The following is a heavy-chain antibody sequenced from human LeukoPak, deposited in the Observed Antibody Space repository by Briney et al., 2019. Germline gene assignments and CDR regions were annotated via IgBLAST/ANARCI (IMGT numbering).Heavy chain of an antibody. J-gene: IGHJ5*02. D-gene: IGHD3-10*01. CDR2: MNPNSGNT. Sequence: GASVKVSCKASGYTFTSYDINWVRQATGQGLEWMGWMNPNSGNTGYAQKFQGRVTMTRNTSISTAYMELSSLRSEDTAVYYCARGRSGRAPTGSGWFDPWGQGTLVTVCS. CDR1: GYTFTSYD. CDR3: ARGRSGRAPTGSGWFDP. V-gene: IGHV1-8*01.